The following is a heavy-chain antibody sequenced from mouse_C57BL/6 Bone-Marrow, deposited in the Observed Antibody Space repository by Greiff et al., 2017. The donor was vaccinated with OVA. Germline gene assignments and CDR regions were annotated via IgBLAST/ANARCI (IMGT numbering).Heavy chain of an antibody. D-gene: IGHD2-4*01. V-gene: IGHV5-6*01. CDR1: GFTFSSYG. CDR2: ISSGGSYT. Sequence: EVKLVESGGDLVKPGGSLKLSCAASGFTFSSYGMSWVRQTPDKRLEWVATISSGGSYTYYPDSVKGRFTLSRDNAKNTLYLQMSSLKSEDTAMYYGARLIYYDDGYYAKDYWGQGNSVTVSS. J-gene: IGHJ4*01. CDR3: ARLIYYDDGYYAKDY.